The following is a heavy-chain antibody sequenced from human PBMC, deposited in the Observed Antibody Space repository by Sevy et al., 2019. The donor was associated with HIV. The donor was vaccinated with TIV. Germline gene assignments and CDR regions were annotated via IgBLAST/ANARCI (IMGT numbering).Heavy chain of an antibody. Sequence: SETLSLTCGVHDGSFSGYYWNWIRQLPGKGLEWIGEINESGITYYNPSLKSRVTISVDTSKKQFSLKLNSVTAADTAVYFCARSPAVVVVPGAPSWFDPWGQRTLVTVSS. J-gene: IGHJ5*02. CDR1: DGSFSGYY. V-gene: IGHV4-34*01. CDR2: INESGIT. D-gene: IGHD2-2*01. CDR3: ARSPAVVVVPGAPSWFDP.